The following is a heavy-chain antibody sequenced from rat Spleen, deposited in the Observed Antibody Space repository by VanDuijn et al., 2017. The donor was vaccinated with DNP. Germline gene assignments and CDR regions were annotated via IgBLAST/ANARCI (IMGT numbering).Heavy chain of an antibody. V-gene: IGHV5-20*01. J-gene: IGHJ4*01. Sequence: EVQLVESGGGLVQPGRSLKLSCAASGFTFSNYDMAWVRPAPTKGLEWVASISYDGSSTYYRDSVKGRFTISRDNAKSTLYLQMDSLRSEDTATYYCTTGVVGDVMDAWGQGASVTVSS. CDR3: TTGVVGDVMDA. D-gene: IGHD1-1*01. CDR2: ISYDGSST. CDR1: GFTFSNYD.